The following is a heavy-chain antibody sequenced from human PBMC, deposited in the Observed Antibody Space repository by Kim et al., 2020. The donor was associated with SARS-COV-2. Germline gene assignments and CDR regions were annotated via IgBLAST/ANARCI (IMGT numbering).Heavy chain of an antibody. CDR1: GFTFSSYS. CDR3: ARGGIVGATYEGW. Sequence: GGSLRLSCAASGFTFSSYSMNWVRQAPGKGLEWVSSISSSSSYIYYADSVKGRFTISRDNAKNSLYLQMNSLRAEDTAVYYCARGGIVGATYEGWWGQGTLVTVSS. CDR2: ISSSSSYI. D-gene: IGHD1-26*01. V-gene: IGHV3-21*04. J-gene: IGHJ4*02.